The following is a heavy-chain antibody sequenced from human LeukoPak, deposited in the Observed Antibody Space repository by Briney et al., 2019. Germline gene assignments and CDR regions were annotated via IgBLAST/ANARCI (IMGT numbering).Heavy chain of an antibody. D-gene: IGHD6-6*01. CDR1: GFVFDDYA. CDR2: VGWYGGSI. V-gene: IGHV3-9*01. Sequence: GGSLRLSCVASGFVFDDYAIHWVRQAPGKGLEWVSGVGWYGGSIGYADSVKGRFTVSRDNAKSSLYLQMNSLRTEDTALYYCARDKSARSSYGDAFDIWGQGTVVTVSS. J-gene: IGHJ3*02. CDR3: ARDKSARSSYGDAFDI.